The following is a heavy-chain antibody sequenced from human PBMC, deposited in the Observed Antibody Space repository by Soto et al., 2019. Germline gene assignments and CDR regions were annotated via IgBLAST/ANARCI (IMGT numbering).Heavy chain of an antibody. CDR3: AAGYSSGWYGIDY. CDR2: IGSSSSTI. J-gene: IGHJ4*02. CDR1: GFTFSDFS. D-gene: IGHD6-19*01. Sequence: PGGSLRLSCAASGFTFSDFSMNWVRQAPGKGLEWVSYIGSSSSTIYYADSVKGRFTISRDNAKNSLYLQMNSLRAEDTAVYYCAAGYSSGWYGIDYWGQGTLVTVSS. V-gene: IGHV3-48*01.